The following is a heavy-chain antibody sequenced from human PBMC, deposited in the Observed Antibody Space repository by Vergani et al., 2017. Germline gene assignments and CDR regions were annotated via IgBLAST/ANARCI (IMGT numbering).Heavy chain of an antibody. V-gene: IGHV3-23*01. CDR3: AEVNSSGSPPDY. D-gene: IGHD6-25*01. CDR1: GFTFSSYA. Sequence: EVQLLESGGGLVQPGGSLRLSCAASGFTFSSYAMSWVRRAPGKGVEWVSAISGSGGSPYYADSVKGRFTISRDNSKNTLYLQMNSLRAADTAVYYYAEVNSSGSPPDYWGQGTLVTVSS. J-gene: IGHJ4*01. CDR2: ISGSGGSP.